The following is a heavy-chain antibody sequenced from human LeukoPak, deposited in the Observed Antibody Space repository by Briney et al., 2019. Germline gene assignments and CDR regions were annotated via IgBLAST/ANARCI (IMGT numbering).Heavy chain of an antibody. Sequence: GGSLRLSCTASGFTFGDYAMSWFRQAPGKGLEWVGFIRSKAYGRTTEYAASVKGRFTISRDDSKSIAYLQMNSLKTEDTAVYDCTRDGDILTGYPDYWGQGTLVTVSS. J-gene: IGHJ4*02. V-gene: IGHV3-49*03. CDR2: IRSKAYGRTT. CDR3: TRDGDILTGYPDY. CDR1: GFTFGDYA. D-gene: IGHD3-9*01.